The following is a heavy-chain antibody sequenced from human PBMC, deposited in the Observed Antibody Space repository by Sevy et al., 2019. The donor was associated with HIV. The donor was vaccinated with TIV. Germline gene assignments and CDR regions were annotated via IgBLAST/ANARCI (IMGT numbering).Heavy chain of an antibody. D-gene: IGHD2-2*02. V-gene: IGHV3-23*01. Sequence: GGSLRLSCAASGFTFSSYAMSWVRQAPGKGLERVSAISGSGGSTYYADSVKGRFTISRDNSKNTLYLQMNSLRAEDTAVYYCAKGEYCSSTSCYNGFDYWCQGTLVTVSS. CDR3: AKGEYCSSTSCYNGFDY. CDR1: GFTFSSYA. J-gene: IGHJ4*02. CDR2: ISGSGGST.